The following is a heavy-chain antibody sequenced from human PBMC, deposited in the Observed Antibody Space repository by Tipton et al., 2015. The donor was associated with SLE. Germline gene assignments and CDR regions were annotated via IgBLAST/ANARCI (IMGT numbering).Heavy chain of an antibody. CDR2: IYYSGST. J-gene: IGHJ3*02. CDR3: ARGPSHTHIVVVPAAYPRGAFDI. Sequence: TLSLTCAVYGGSFSGYYWGWIRQPPGKGLEWIGSIYYSGSTYYNPSLKSRVTISVDTSKNQFSLKLSSVTAADTAVYYCARGPSHTHIVVVPAAYPRGAFDIWGQGTMVTVSS. CDR1: GGSFSGYY. V-gene: IGHV4-34*01. D-gene: IGHD2-2*01.